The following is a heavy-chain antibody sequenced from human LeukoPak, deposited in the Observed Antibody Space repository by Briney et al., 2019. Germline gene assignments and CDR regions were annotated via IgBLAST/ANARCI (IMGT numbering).Heavy chain of an antibody. J-gene: IGHJ4*02. CDR3: AKVGRLGDYYFDY. Sequence: PGGSLRLSCAASGFSFSTYAMSWVRQAPGKGLEWVSSFSGSGGGTYYADSVKGRFTISRDNSKNTLYLQMNSLRAEDTAVYYCAKVGRLGDYYFDYWGQGTLVTVSS. V-gene: IGHV3-23*01. CDR1: GFSFSTYA. CDR2: FSGSGGGT. D-gene: IGHD2-15*01.